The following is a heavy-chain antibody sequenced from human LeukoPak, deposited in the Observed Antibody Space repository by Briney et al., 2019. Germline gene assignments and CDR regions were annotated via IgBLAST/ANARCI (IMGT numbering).Heavy chain of an antibody. CDR1: GYTFTSYY. CDR2: INPSGGST. J-gene: IGHJ3*02. D-gene: IGHD1-26*01. V-gene: IGHV1-46*01. Sequence: ASVKVSCKASGYTFTSYYMHWVRQAPGQGLEWMGIINPSGGSTSCAQKFQGRVTMTRDTSTSTVYMELSSLRSEDTAVYYCARELYSGSYRDAFDIWGQGTMVTVSS. CDR3: ARELYSGSYRDAFDI.